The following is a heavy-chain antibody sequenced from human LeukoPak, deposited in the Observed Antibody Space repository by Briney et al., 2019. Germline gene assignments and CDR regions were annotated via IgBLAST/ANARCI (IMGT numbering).Heavy chain of an antibody. Sequence: PGGSLRLSCAASGFTFSNHPMHWVRQAPGKGLEWVAVISYDGKNKFYAESLKGRFTISRDNSKNTLFVQMNSLTPEDTAVYYCARERTPSYGSGAKYFDYWGQGTLVTVSS. D-gene: IGHD3-10*01. CDR1: GFTFSNHP. CDR3: ARERTPSYGSGAKYFDY. CDR2: ISYDGKNK. J-gene: IGHJ4*02. V-gene: IGHV3-30*04.